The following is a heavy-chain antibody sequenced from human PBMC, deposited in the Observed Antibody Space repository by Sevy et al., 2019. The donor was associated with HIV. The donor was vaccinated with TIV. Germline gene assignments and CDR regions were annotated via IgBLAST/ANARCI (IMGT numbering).Heavy chain of an antibody. Sequence: ASVKVSCKVSGYTLTQLSMHWVRQAPGKGLEWMGSFDPEGGETIYAQKFQGRVTMTEDTSTDTAYMELSSLKSEDTAVSYCAITKDYYDSSGYPFDYWGQGTLVTVSS. CDR3: AITKDYYDSSGYPFDY. J-gene: IGHJ4*02. D-gene: IGHD3-22*01. CDR1: GYTLTQLS. V-gene: IGHV1-24*01. CDR2: FDPEGGET.